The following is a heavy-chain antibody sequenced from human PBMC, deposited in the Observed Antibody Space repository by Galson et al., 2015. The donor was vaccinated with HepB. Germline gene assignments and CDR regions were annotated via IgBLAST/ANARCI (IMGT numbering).Heavy chain of an antibody. D-gene: IGHD4-11*01. CDR1: GFIFYDYA. V-gene: IGHV3-9*01. CDR2: ISWNSGHI. Sequence: RLSCAASGFIFYDYAMHWVRQAPGRGLEWVSGISWNSGHIGYADSVKGRFTISRDNAKNSLYLQMNSLRAEDTALYYCTRVGTTVTLKFDYWGQGTLVTVSS. CDR3: TRVGTTVTLKFDY. J-gene: IGHJ4*02.